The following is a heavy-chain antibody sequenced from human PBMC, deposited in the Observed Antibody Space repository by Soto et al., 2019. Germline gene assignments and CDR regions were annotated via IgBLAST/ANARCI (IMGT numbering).Heavy chain of an antibody. CDR1: GGTFSSYA. J-gene: IGHJ6*02. CDR3: ARYYYGSGSLPYYYYGMDV. V-gene: IGHV1-69*13. CDR2: IIPIFGTA. Sequence: SVKVSCKASGGTFSSYAISWVRQAPGQGLEWMGGIIPIFGTANYAQKFQGRVTITADESTSTAYMELSSLRSEDTAVYYRARYYYGSGSLPYYYYGMDVWGQGATVTVSS. D-gene: IGHD3-10*01.